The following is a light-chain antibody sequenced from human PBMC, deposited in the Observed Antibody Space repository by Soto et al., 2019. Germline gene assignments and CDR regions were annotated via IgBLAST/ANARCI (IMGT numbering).Light chain of an antibody. Sequence: QSVLTQPPSVSGAPGQRVTISCSGTTSNIGNSYVSWYQQVPGTAPKLLIYDDNKRPSGIPDRFSGSKSGTAASLGITGLQTGDEADYYCETWDISLRAVVFGGGTKLTVL. V-gene: IGLV1-51*01. J-gene: IGLJ2*01. CDR1: TSNIGNSY. CDR3: ETWDISLRAVV. CDR2: DDN.